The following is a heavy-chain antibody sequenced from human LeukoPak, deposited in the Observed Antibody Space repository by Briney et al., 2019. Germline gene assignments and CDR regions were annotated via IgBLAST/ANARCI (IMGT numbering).Heavy chain of an antibody. D-gene: IGHD3-22*01. V-gene: IGHV4-34*01. CDR1: GGSFSGYY. CDR2: INHRGST. CDR3: VREVKIVICWRGGYYYYYMDV. Sequence: PSETLSLTCAVYGGSFSGYYWSWIRQPPGKGLEGIGEINHRGSTNYNPSLKSRVTISADTSKNQFSLKLSSVTAADTALYDCVREVKIVICWRGGYYYYYMDVWGKGTTVTVSS. J-gene: IGHJ6*03.